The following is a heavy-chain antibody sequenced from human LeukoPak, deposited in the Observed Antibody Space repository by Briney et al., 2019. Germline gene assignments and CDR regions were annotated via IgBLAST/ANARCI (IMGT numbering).Heavy chain of an antibody. CDR2: ISISGSKT. V-gene: IGHV3-23*01. Sequence: TGGSLRLSCAASGFTFSSYWMHWVRQAPGKGLEWVSAISISGSKTYYADSVKGRFTISRDNSKNTLYLQMNSLRAEDTAVYYCANEIRPNDYWGQGTQVTVSS. D-gene: IGHD4-17*01. J-gene: IGHJ4*02. CDR1: GFTFSSYW. CDR3: ANEIRPNDY.